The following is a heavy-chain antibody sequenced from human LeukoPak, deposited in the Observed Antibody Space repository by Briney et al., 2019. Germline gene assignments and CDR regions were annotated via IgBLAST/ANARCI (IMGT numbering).Heavy chain of an antibody. CDR1: GFTFSSYA. D-gene: IGHD3-3*01. V-gene: IGHV3-23*01. CDR3: AKDRLLEWLLSSPPTYAFDI. Sequence: GGSLRLSCAASGFTFSSYAMSWVRQAPGKGLEWVSAISGSGGSTYYADSVKGRFTISRDNSKNTLYLQMNSLRAEDTAVYYCAKDRLLEWLLSSPPTYAFDIWGQGTMVTVSS. CDR2: ISGSGGST. J-gene: IGHJ3*02.